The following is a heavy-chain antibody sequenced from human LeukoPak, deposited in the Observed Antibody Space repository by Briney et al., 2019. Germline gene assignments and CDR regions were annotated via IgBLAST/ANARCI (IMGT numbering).Heavy chain of an antibody. CDR2: INHSGST. D-gene: IGHD6-13*01. CDR3: ARDRKTAGRGGHYFDY. J-gene: IGHJ4*02. V-gene: IGHV4-34*01. CDR1: GGSFSGYY. Sequence: SETLSLTCAVYGGSFSGYYWSWLRQPPGKGLEWIGEINHSGSTNYNPSLKSRVTISVDASKNQFSLKLSSVTAADTAVYYCARDRKTAGRGGHYFDYWGQGTLVTVSS.